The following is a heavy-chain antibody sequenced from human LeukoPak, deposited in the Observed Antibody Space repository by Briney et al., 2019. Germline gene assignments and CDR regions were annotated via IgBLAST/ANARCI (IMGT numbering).Heavy chain of an antibody. D-gene: IGHD3-16*02. J-gene: IGHJ4*02. CDR1: GFTFSSYA. CDR3: AKGLQESLGELSLFDY. CDR2: ISGSGGST. Sequence: LPGGSLRLSCAASGFTFSSYAMSWVRQAPGKGLEWVSAISGSGGSTCYADSVKGRFTISRDNSKNTLYLQMNSLRAEDTAVYYCAKGLQESLGELSLFDYWGQGTLVTVSS. V-gene: IGHV3-23*01.